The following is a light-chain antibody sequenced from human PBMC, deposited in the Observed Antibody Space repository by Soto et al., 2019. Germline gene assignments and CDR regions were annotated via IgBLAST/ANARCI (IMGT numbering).Light chain of an antibody. V-gene: IGKV3-20*01. CDR1: QSVSSY. Sequence: EIVLTQSPATLSLSPGERATLSCRASQSVSSYLAWYQQKPGQAPRLLIFHTSLRPTGIPDRFSGSGSGTDFTLTISRLEPEDFAVYYCQQYGSSPLTFGGGTKVDIK. CDR3: QQYGSSPLT. CDR2: HTS. J-gene: IGKJ4*01.